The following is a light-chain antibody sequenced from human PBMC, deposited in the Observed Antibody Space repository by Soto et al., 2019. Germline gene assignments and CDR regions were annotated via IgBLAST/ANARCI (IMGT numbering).Light chain of an antibody. V-gene: IGLV2-14*01. Sequence: QSALTQPASVSGSPGQSITISCTGTSSDVGGYKYVSWYQLHPGKAPKLMIYEVSNRPSGISNRFSASKSGNTASLTISGLQAEDEADYYCFSYTSSTAYGFGTGTKVTVL. CDR2: EVS. CDR1: SSDVGGYKY. CDR3: FSYTSSTAYG. J-gene: IGLJ1*01.